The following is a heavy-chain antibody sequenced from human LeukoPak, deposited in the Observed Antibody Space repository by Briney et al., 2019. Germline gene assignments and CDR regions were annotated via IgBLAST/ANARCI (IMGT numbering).Heavy chain of an antibody. V-gene: IGHV4-34*01. Sequence: SETLSLTCAVYGGSFSGYYWSWIRQPPGKGLEWIGEINHSGSTNYNPSLKSRVTISVDTSKNQFPLKLSSVTAADTAVYYCARDRGYYYDSSGRKRADYWGQGTLVTVSS. CDR2: INHSGST. CDR1: GGSFSGYY. J-gene: IGHJ4*02. D-gene: IGHD3-22*01. CDR3: ARDRGYYYDSSGRKRADY.